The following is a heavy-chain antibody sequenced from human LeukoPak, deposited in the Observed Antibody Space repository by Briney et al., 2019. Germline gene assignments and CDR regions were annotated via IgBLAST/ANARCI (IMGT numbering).Heavy chain of an antibody. CDR3: ARFPGEYYYYYMDV. Sequence: GSLTLSCAVSGFTFSSYSMNWVRQAPGQGMGWVSYISSSSSTISYAGSVKGRFTISRDNAKNSLYLQMNSLRAEDTAVYYCARFPGEYYYYYMDVWGKGTTVTVSS. J-gene: IGHJ6*03. V-gene: IGHV3-48*04. CDR2: ISSSSSTI. CDR1: GFTFSSYS. D-gene: IGHD3-16*01.